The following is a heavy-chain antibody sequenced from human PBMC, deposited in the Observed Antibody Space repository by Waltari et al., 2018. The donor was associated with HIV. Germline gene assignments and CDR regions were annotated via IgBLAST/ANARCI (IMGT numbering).Heavy chain of an antibody. CDR1: GFTFSTYW. Sequence: EVQLVESGGGLVQPGGSLRLSCAASGFTFSTYWMHWVRQAPGKGLVWVSRINNDGSTTNYADSVKGRFTISRDNAKNTLYLQMNSVRAEDTAVYYCARVQQYIAHYYGLDVWGQGTTVIVSS. J-gene: IGHJ6*02. CDR3: ARVQQYIAHYYGLDV. D-gene: IGHD6-13*01. V-gene: IGHV3-74*01. CDR2: INNDGSTT.